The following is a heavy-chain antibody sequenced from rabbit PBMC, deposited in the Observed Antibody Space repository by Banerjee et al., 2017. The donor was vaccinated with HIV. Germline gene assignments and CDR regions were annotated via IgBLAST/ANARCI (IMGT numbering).Heavy chain of an antibody. Sequence: QEQLVESGGGLVQPEGSPTLTCTASGFSFSSSYWLWWVRPTPGKGPEWIAYISAGDSGPIAYANWAKGRFTISKTSSTTVTLQMTSLTAADTDTYFCARDRVRGDGYAGDGFTLSLWGPGTLVTVS. D-gene: IGHD4-2*01. CDR2: ISAGDSGPI. CDR3: ARDRVRGDGYAGDGFTLSL. V-gene: IGHV1S45*01. CDR1: GFSFSSSYW. J-gene: IGHJ4*01.